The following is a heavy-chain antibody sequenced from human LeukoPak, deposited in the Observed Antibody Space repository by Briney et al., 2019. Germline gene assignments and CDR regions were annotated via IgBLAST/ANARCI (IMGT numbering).Heavy chain of an antibody. D-gene: IGHD5-18*01. CDR1: GFTVSNNY. Sequence: GGSLRLSCAASGFTVSNNYMNWVRQAPGKGLEWVSLIYSGGATYYADSVKGRFTIPRDGSKNTLYLQMNSLRVEDTAVYYCARDPPAVTANTYGWGQGTLVTVSS. CDR3: ARDPPAVTANTYG. V-gene: IGHV3-66*01. J-gene: IGHJ4*02. CDR2: IYSGGAT.